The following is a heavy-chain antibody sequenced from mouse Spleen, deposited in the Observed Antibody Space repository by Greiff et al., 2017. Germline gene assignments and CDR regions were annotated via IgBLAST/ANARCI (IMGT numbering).Heavy chain of an antibody. Sequence: EVHLVESGPGLVKPSQSLSLTCSVTGYSITSGYYWNWIRQFPGNKLEWMGYISYDGSNNYNPSLKNRISITRDTSKNQFFLKLNSVTTEDTATYYCAVSTMINFDYWGQGTTLTVSS. CDR3: AVSTMINFDY. CDR2: ISYDGSN. J-gene: IGHJ2*01. CDR1: GYSITSGYY. D-gene: IGHD2-4*01. V-gene: IGHV3-6*01.